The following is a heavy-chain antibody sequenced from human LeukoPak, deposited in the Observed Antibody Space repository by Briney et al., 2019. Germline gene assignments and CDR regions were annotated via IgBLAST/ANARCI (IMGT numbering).Heavy chain of an antibody. J-gene: IGHJ6*04. CDR3: ARLSRLTLIRGVTGYHSLDV. CDR2: IYYSGST. D-gene: IGHD3-10*01. Sequence: SETLSLTCTVSGGSITNFYWSWIRQPPGGGLEYLGYIYYSGSTNYNPSLKSRVTISVDTSKNQFSLKLNSVSAADTAVYFCARLSRLTLIRGVTGYHSLDVWGKGTKVTVSS. CDR1: GGSITNFY. V-gene: IGHV4-59*01.